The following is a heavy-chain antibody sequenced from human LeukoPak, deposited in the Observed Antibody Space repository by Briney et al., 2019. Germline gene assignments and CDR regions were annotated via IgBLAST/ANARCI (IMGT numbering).Heavy chain of an antibody. CDR3: ARRGETDY. CDR1: GGSISSSSYY. CDR2: IYYRGST. J-gene: IGHJ4*02. D-gene: IGHD3-10*01. V-gene: IGHV4-39*01. Sequence: PSQTLSLTCTVSGGSISSSSYYWGWIRQPPGKGLEWIGSIYYRGSTYYNPSLKSRVTISVDTSKNQFSLKLSSVTAADTAVYYCARRGETDYWGQGTLVTVSP.